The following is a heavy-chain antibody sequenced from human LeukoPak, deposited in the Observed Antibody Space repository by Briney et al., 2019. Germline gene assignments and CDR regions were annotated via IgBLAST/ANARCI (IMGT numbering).Heavy chain of an antibody. Sequence: GGSLRLSCAASGFTFSSYSMNWVRQAPGKGLEWVSVIYSGGSTYYADSVKGRFTISRDNSKNTLYLQMNSLRAEDTAVYYCARSIWIGDGCNTWGQGTLVTVSS. CDR3: ARSIWIGDGCNT. D-gene: IGHD5-24*01. CDR2: IYSGGST. V-gene: IGHV3-66*01. CDR1: GFTFSSYS. J-gene: IGHJ4*02.